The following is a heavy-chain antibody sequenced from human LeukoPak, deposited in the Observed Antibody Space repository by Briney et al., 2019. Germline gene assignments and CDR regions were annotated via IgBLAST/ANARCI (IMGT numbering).Heavy chain of an antibody. CDR2: IYYSGST. CDR3: ARRGSGSYYNAFDY. J-gene: IGHJ4*02. CDR1: GGSISSYY. V-gene: IGHV4-59*12. Sequence: SETLSLTCTVSGGSISSYYWSWIRQPPGKGLEWIGYIYYSGSTNYNPSLKSRVTMSVDTSKNQFSLKLSSVTALDTAVYYCARRGSGSYYNAFDYWGQGTLVTVSS. D-gene: IGHD3-10*01.